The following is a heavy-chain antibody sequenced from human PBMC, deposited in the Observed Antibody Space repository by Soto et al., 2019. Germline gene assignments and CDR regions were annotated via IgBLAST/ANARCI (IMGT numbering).Heavy chain of an antibody. D-gene: IGHD3-16*01. Sequence: SETLSLTCAVSGASIRSYHWSWIRQPAGKGLEWIGRMQHTGNTNYNPSLKSRVTMSVDTSKNQISLKMTSVTAADTAVYFCAKDVSSRRWFDPWGQGILVTVS. CDR3: AKDVSSRRWFDP. CDR1: GASIRSYH. J-gene: IGHJ5*02. CDR2: MQHTGNT. V-gene: IGHV4-4*07.